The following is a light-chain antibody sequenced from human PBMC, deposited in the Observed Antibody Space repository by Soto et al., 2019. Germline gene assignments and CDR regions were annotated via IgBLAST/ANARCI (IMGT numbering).Light chain of an antibody. CDR2: EVS. J-gene: IGLJ1*01. CDR1: SSDVGSYNL. V-gene: IGLV2-23*02. CDR3: CSFAGSSTSYV. Sequence: QSVLTQPASVSGSPGQSITISCTGTSSDVGSYNLVSWYQQHPGKAPKIMIYEVSKRPSGVSNRFTGYKYGNTASLKISGLLAEDEAVYYCCSFAGSSTSYVFGTGTKVTV.